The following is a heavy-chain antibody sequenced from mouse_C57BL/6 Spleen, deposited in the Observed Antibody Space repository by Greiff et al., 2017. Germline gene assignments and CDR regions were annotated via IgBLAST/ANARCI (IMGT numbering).Heavy chain of an antibody. V-gene: IGHV1-80*01. J-gene: IGHJ4*01. CDR1: GYAFSSYW. D-gene: IGHD4-1*01. CDR3: AISNWEGGDYYAMDY. Sequence: QVQLLQSGAELVKPGASVKISCKASGYAFSSYWMNWVKQRPGKGLEWIGQIYPGDGDTNYNGKFKGRATLTADKSSSTAYMQLSSLTSEGAAVYFCAISNWEGGDYYAMDYWGQGTSVTVSS. CDR2: IYPGDGDT.